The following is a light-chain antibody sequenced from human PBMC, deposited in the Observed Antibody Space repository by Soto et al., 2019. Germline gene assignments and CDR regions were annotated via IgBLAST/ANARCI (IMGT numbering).Light chain of an antibody. CDR1: QSISSW. V-gene: IGKV1-5*01. CDR2: DAS. Sequence: DIQLTKSPSTLSAYVGARVALTCRASQSISSWLAWYQQEPGKAPKLLIYDASSLESGVPSRFSGSGSGTEFTLTISSLQPDDFATYYCQQYNSYSQTFGQGTRWIS. CDR3: QQYNSYSQT. J-gene: IGKJ1*01.